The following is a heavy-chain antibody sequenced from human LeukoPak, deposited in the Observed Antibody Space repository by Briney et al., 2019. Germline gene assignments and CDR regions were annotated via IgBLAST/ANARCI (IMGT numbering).Heavy chain of an antibody. CDR1: GGSVSSGSYY. CDR2: IYYSGST. V-gene: IGHV4-61*01. Sequence: PSETLSLTCTVSGGSVSSGSYYWSWIRQPPGTGLEWIGYIYYSGSTNYNPSLKSRVTISVDTSKNQFSLKLSSVTAADTAVYYCARRGRYCSGGSCHNWFDPWGQGTLVTVSS. D-gene: IGHD2-15*01. J-gene: IGHJ5*02. CDR3: ARRGRYCSGGSCHNWFDP.